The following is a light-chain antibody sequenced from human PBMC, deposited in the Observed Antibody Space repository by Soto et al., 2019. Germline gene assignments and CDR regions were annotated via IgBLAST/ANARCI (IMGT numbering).Light chain of an antibody. J-gene: IGLJ1*01. CDR2: AVS. Sequence: QSALTQPACVSGSPGQSITSSCTGTSSDVGLYDYVSWYQQHPGKAPQLMIYAVSNRPSGVSNRFSASKSGNTASLFISGLQAEDEADYYCSSYTSDSSYVFGSGTKVTVL. CDR1: SSDVGLYDY. V-gene: IGLV2-14*01. CDR3: SSYTSDSSYV.